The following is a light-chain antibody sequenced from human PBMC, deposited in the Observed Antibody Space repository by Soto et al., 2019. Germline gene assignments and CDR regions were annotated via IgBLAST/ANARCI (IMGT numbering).Light chain of an antibody. V-gene: IGLV2-8*01. CDR3: QTSDSGLFGLI. Sequence: QSALTQPPSASGSPGQSVAISCTGTSSDVGGYNYVSWYQQHPGKAPKLMIYEVNKRPSGVPDRFSGSKSGTSASLAITGLQADDEADYYCQTSDSGLFGLIFGTGTKVTVL. CDR2: EVN. CDR1: SSDVGGYNY. J-gene: IGLJ1*01.